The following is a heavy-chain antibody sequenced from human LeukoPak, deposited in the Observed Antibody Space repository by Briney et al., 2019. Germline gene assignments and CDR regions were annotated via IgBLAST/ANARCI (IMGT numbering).Heavy chain of an antibody. V-gene: IGHV3-53*01. J-gene: IGHJ2*01. CDR3: ARDVIEGSGSYYPNWYFDL. CDR1: GFTVSYNY. Sequence: PRGSLRLSCAASGFTVSYNYMSWVRQAPGKGLEWVSVIYSGGSTDYADSVKGRFTISTDNSKNTLHLQMNSLRAEDTAVYYCARDVIEGSGSYYPNWYFDLWGRGTLVTVSS. CDR2: IYSGGST. D-gene: IGHD3-10*01.